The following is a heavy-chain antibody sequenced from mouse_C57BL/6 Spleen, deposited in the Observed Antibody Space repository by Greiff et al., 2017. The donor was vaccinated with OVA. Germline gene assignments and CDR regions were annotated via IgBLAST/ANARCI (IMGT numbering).Heavy chain of an antibody. V-gene: IGHV5-4*01. CDR1: GFTFSSYA. CDR3: ARDLDYYGSSPSWFAY. J-gene: IGHJ3*01. D-gene: IGHD1-1*01. Sequence: EVQRVESGGGLVKPGGSLKLSCAASGFTFSSYAMSWVRQTPEKRLEWVATISDGGSYTYYPDNVKGRFTISRDNAKNNLYLQMSHLKSEDTAMYYCARDLDYYGSSPSWFAYWGQGTLVTVSA. CDR2: ISDGGSYT.